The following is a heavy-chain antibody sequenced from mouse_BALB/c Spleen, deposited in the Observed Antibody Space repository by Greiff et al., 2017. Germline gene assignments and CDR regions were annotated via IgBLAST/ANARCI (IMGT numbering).Heavy chain of an antibody. Sequence: EVKLVESGGGLVQPKGSLKLSCAASGFTFNTYAMNWVRQAPGKGLEWVARIRSKSNNYATYYADSVKDRFTISRDDSQSMLYLQMNNLKTEDTAMYYCVRQNYGYYFDYWGQGTTLTVSS. CDR2: IRSKSNNYAT. V-gene: IGHV10-1*02. J-gene: IGHJ2*01. CDR3: VRQNYGYYFDY. CDR1: GFTFNTYA. D-gene: IGHD2-2*01.